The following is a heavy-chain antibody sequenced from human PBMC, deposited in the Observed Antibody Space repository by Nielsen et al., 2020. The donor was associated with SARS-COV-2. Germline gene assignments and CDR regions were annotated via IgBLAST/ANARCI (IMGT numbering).Heavy chain of an antibody. CDR1: GFTFDDYA. J-gene: IGHJ3*02. Sequence: SLKISCAASGFTFDDYAMHWVRQAPGKGLEWVSGISWNSGSIGYADSVKGRFTISRDNAKNSLSLQMNSLRAEDTALYYCAKGGVWGDAFDIWGQGTMVTVSS. D-gene: IGHD3-16*01. CDR3: AKGGVWGDAFDI. CDR2: ISWNSGSI. V-gene: IGHV3-9*01.